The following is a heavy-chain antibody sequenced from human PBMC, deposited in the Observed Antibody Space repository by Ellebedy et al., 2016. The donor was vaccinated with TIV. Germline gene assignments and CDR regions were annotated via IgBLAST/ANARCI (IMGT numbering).Heavy chain of an antibody. Sequence: ASVKVSXKVSRYTLTELSMHWVRQAPGQGLEWMGWISAYNGNTNYAQKLQGRVTMTTDTSTSTAYMELRSLRSDDTAVYYCARRRAASGSYDTIDYWGQGTLVTVSS. V-gene: IGHV1-18*01. CDR1: RYTLTELS. CDR3: ARRRAASGSYDTIDY. D-gene: IGHD1-26*01. J-gene: IGHJ4*02. CDR2: ISAYNGNT.